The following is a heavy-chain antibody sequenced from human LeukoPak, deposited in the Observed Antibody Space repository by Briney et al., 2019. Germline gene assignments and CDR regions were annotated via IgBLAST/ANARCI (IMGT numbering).Heavy chain of an antibody. D-gene: IGHD6-19*01. CDR3: VRRYSSGWSFDH. CDR1: GYSISSGYY. J-gene: IGHJ4*02. Sequence: SEALSLTCAVSGYSISSGYYWGWIRQPPGKGLEWIGSMYHSGSTYYNPSLKSRVTISVDTSKNQFSLRLSSVTAADTAVFYCVRRYSSGWSFDHWSQGTLVTVSS. V-gene: IGHV4-38-2*01. CDR2: MYHSGST.